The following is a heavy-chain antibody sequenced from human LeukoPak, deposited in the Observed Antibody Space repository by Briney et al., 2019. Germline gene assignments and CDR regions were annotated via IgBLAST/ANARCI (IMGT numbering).Heavy chain of an antibody. D-gene: IGHD1-26*01. V-gene: IGHV1-18*01. CDR3: ARDRVVGATKSYYYYMDV. CDR2: ISAYNGNT. J-gene: IGHJ6*03. Sequence: EASVKVSCKASGYTFTSYGISWVRQAPGQGLEWMGWISAYNGNTNYAQKLQGRVTMTTDTSTSTAYMELRSLRSDDTAVYYCARDRVVGATKSYYYYMDVWGKGTTVTVSS. CDR1: GYTFTSYG.